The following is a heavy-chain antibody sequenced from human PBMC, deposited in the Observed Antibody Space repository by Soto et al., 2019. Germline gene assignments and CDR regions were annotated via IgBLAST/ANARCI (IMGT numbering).Heavy chain of an antibody. CDR1: GFTFSNYA. V-gene: IGHV3-23*01. CDR2: LSGGGDST. J-gene: IGHJ4*02. Sequence: EVHLLESGGGLVQPGGSLRLSCAASGFTFSNYAMNWVRQAPGKGLEWVSGLSGGGDSTYYADSVKGRFIISRDNSKNTLFLQVNTLRAEDTAVYYCAKDQVPVYYYDSRGIFDYWGQGTLVTFAS. CDR3: AKDQVPVYYYDSRGIFDY. D-gene: IGHD3-22*01.